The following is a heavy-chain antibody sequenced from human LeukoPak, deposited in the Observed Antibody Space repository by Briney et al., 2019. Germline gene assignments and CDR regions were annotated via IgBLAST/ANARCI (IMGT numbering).Heavy chain of an antibody. D-gene: IGHD3-22*01. J-gene: IGHJ2*01. V-gene: IGHV3-48*03. CDR2: ISSSGSTI. Sequence: GGSLRLSCAASGFTFSSYEMNWVRQAPGKGLEWVSYISSSGSTIYYADSVKGRFTISRDNSKNTLNLQMNSLRAEDTAVYYCARDPGYYDSSGYPYHWYFDLWGRGTLVTVSS. CDR3: ARDPGYYDSSGYPYHWYFDL. CDR1: GFTFSSYE.